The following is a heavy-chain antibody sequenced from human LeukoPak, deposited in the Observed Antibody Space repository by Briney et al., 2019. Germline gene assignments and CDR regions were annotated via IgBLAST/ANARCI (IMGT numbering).Heavy chain of an antibody. J-gene: IGHJ5*02. CDR1: GYTFTGYY. CDR2: INPSGGST. D-gene: IGHD6-13*01. Sequence: ASVKVSCKASGYTFTGYYMHWVRQAPGQGLEWMGIINPSGGSTSYAQKFQCRVTMTRDMSTSTVYMELSSLRSEDTAVYYCARVGQQQLVLGGFDPWGQGTLVTVSS. CDR3: ARVGQQQLVLGGFDP. V-gene: IGHV1-46*01.